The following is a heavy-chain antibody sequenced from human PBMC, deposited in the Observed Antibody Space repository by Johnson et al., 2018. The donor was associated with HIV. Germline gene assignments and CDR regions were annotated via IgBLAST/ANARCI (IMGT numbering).Heavy chain of an antibody. V-gene: IGHV3-74*01. J-gene: IGHJ3*02. CDR3: ARRMFSSGWYNDGLGAFDI. CDR2: INSDGSTT. D-gene: IGHD6-19*01. CDR1: GFTFNNYW. Sequence: VQLVESGGGLGQPGGSLRLSCVDSGFTFNNYWMHWVRQAPGKGPVWVSRINSDGSTTDYADSVKGRFTISRDNAKNTLYLQMNSLRVEDTAVYYCARRMFSSGWYNDGLGAFDIWG.